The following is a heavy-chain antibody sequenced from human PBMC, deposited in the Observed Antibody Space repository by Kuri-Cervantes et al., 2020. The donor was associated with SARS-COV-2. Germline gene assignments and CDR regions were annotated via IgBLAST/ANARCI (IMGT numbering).Heavy chain of an antibody. J-gene: IGHJ4*02. CDR1: GFTFSSYA. CDR3: ARDPDYYDSSGYYGGFDY. Sequence: LSLTCAASGFTFSSYAMHWVRQAPGKGLEWVAVISYDGSNKYYADSVKGRFTISRENSKNTLYLQLNSLRAEDTAVYYCARDPDYYDSSGYYGGFDYWGQGTLVTVSS. CDR2: ISYDGSNK. D-gene: IGHD3-22*01. V-gene: IGHV3-30*04.